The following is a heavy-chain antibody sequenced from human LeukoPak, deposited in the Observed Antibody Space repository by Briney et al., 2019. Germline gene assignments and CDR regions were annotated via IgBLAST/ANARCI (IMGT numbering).Heavy chain of an antibody. Sequence: GGSLRLSCAASGFTFSSYWMSWVRQAPGKGLEWVANIKQDGSEKYYVDSVKGRFTVSRDNAKNSLYLQMNSLRAEDTAVYYCARAAQSETVTTSYFDYWGQGTLVTVSS. J-gene: IGHJ4*02. CDR1: GFTFSSYW. D-gene: IGHD4-17*01. V-gene: IGHV3-7*01. CDR2: IKQDGSEK. CDR3: ARAAQSETVTTSYFDY.